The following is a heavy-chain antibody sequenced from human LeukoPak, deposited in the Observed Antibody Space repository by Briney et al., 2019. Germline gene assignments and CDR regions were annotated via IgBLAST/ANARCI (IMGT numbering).Heavy chain of an antibody. CDR1: GFTFDTYW. CDR3: ARDNDWAFHY. CDR2: INHNGEMI. D-gene: IGHD3-9*01. V-gene: IGHV3-48*02. Sequence: GGSLRLSCAASGFTFDTYWMTWVRQAPGRGLEWVSYINHNGEMIFYPDFVKGRFTISRDNAKNSLYLQMNSLRDEDTAVYYCARDNDWAFHYWGQGTLVTVSS. J-gene: IGHJ4*02.